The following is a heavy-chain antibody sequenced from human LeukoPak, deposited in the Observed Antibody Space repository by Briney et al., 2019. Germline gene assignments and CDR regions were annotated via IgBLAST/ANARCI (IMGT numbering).Heavy chain of an antibody. CDR3: ARSVVVVPAAISSY. CDR2: INPNSGGT. CDR1: GYTFTGYY. D-gene: IGHD2-2*01. Sequence: ASVKVSCKASGYTFTGYYMHWVRQAPGQGLESMGWINPNSGGTNYAQKFQGRVTMTRDTSISTAYMELSRLRSDDTAVYYCARSVVVVPAAISSYWGQGTLVTVSS. J-gene: IGHJ4*02. V-gene: IGHV1-2*02.